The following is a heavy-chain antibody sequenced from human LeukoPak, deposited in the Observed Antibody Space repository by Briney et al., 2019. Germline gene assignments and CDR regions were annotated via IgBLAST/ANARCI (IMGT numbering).Heavy chain of an antibody. Sequence: SETLSLTCAVYGGSFSGYYWSWIRQPPGKGLGWIGEINHSGSTNYNPSLKSRVTISVDTSKNQFSLKLSSVTAADTAVYYCARSGLYCSGGSCRNWFDPWGQGTLVTVSS. D-gene: IGHD2-15*01. CDR2: INHSGST. V-gene: IGHV4-34*01. CDR1: GGSFSGYY. CDR3: ARSGLYCSGGSCRNWFDP. J-gene: IGHJ5*02.